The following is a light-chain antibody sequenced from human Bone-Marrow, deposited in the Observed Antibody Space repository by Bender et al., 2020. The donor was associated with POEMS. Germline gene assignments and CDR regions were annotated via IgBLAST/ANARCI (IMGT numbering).Light chain of an antibody. CDR1: NIGSEN. J-gene: IGLJ1*01. V-gene: IGLV3-21*02. Sequence: SYVLTQPPSVSVAPGQTARITCGGTNIGSENVHWYQQKPDQAPVLVVFDDTDRPSGIPERFSGSNSGNTASLAISGLRSEDEADYYCAAWDDSLSVPYVFGTGTKVTVL. CDR2: DDT. CDR3: AAWDDSLSVPYV.